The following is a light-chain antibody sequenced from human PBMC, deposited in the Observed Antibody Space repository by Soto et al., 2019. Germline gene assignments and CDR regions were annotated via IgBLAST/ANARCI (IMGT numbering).Light chain of an antibody. J-gene: IGLJ1*01. CDR2: DVT. CDR1: SSDVDGYNY. CDR3: CSYAGSYV. Sequence: QSALTQPRSVSGSPGQSVTISCTGTSSDVDGYNYVSWYQQHPDKAPKLMIYDVTKRPSGVPDRFSGSKSGNMASLTISGLQADDEADYYCCSYAGSYVFGTGTKVTVL. V-gene: IGLV2-11*01.